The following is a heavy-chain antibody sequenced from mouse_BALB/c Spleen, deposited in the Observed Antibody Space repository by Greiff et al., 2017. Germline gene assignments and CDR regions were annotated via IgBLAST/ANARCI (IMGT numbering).Heavy chain of an antibody. CDR2: ISSGSSTI. Sequence: EVMLVESGGGLVQPGGSRKLSCAASGFTFSSFGMHWVRQAPEKGLEWVAYISSGSSTIYYADTVKGRFTISRDNPKNTLFLQMTSLRSEDTAMYYCARRTTVGYFDVWGAGTTVTVSS. D-gene: IGHD1-1*01. V-gene: IGHV5-17*02. CDR1: GFTFSSFG. CDR3: ARRTTVGYFDV. J-gene: IGHJ1*01.